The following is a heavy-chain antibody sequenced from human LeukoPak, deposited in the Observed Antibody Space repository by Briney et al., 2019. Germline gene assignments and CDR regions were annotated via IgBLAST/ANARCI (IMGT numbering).Heavy chain of an antibody. V-gene: IGHV3-30-3*01. CDR2: ISYDGSNK. CDR3: AKQSYYYYDSSGYYGYYFDY. J-gene: IGHJ4*02. D-gene: IGHD3-22*01. CDR1: GFTFSSYA. Sequence: PGGSLRLSCAASGFTFSSYAMHWVRQAPGKGLEWVAVISYDGSNKYYADSVKGRFTISRDNSKNTLYLQMNSLRAEDTAVYYCAKQSYYYYDSSGYYGYYFDYWGQGTLVTVSS.